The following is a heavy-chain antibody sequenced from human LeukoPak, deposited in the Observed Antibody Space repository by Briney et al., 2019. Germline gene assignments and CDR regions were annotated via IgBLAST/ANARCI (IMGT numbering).Heavy chain of an antibody. J-gene: IGHJ4*02. CDR3: AARGYSYGYPPFDY. Sequence: GGSLRLSCAASGFTFSSCAMSWVRQAPGKGLEWVAVISYDGSNKYYADSVKGRFTISRDNSKNTLYLQMNSLRAEDTAVYYCAARGYSYGYPPFDYWGQGTLVTVSS. CDR2: ISYDGSNK. V-gene: IGHV3-30*03. CDR1: GFTFSSCA. D-gene: IGHD5-18*01.